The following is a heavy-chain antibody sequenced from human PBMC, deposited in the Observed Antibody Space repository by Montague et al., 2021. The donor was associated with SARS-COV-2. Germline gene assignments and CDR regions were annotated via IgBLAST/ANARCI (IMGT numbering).Heavy chain of an antibody. V-gene: IGHV3-11*01. CDR2: ISSSGSTI. CDR3: ARVAKLAAAGLWWFDP. CDR1: GFTFSDYY. J-gene: IGHJ5*02. Sequence: SLRLSFAASGFTFSDYYMSWIRQAPGKGLEWISYISSSGSTIYYADSAKGRFTISGDNAKNSLYLQMNSLRAEDTAVYCCARVAKLAAAGLWWFDPWGQGTLVTVSS. D-gene: IGHD6-13*01.